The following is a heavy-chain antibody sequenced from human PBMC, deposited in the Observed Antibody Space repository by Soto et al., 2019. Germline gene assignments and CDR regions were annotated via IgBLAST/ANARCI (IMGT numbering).Heavy chain of an antibody. D-gene: IGHD6-13*01. CDR3: AKRIPATGPGVFYFDC. Sequence: GGSLRLSCAASGFTFSSYAMSWVRQAPGKGLEWVSAVSAIGGSAYYADSVKGRFTISRDNSKDMLYLQMNSLRAEDSAVYYCAKRIPATGPGVFYFDCWGQGTLVTVSS. CDR1: GFTFSSYA. J-gene: IGHJ4*02. CDR2: VSAIGGSA. V-gene: IGHV3-23*01.